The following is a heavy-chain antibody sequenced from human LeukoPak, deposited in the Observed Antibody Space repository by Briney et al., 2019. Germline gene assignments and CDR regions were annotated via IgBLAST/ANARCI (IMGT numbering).Heavy chain of an antibody. CDR2: IYPGDSET. V-gene: IGHV5-51*01. Sequence: PGGSLRLSCKGSGYSFTSYRIGWVRQVPGKGLEWMGIIYPGDSETRYSPSFQGQVTISADKSISTAYLQWSSLKASDTAMYYCARRYYYDSSGYYLAHDAFDIWGQGTMVTVSS. CDR1: GYSFTSYR. D-gene: IGHD3-22*01. J-gene: IGHJ3*02. CDR3: ARRYYYDSSGYYLAHDAFDI.